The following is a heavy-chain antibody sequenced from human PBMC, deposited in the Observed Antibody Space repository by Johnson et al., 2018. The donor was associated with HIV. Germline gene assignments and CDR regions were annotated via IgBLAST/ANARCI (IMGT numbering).Heavy chain of an antibody. J-gene: IGHJ3*02. CDR3: AKDSPGYSGYEYAFDI. CDR2: IRYDGSKK. Sequence: QVHLVESWGGVVQPGGSLRLSCAASGFSFSSYGMHWVRQAPGKGLEWVAFIRYDGSKKYYADSVKGRFTISRDNSKNTLYLQMNSLRAEDTAVYYCAKDSPGYSGYEYAFDIWGQGTMVTVSS. V-gene: IGHV3-30*02. CDR1: GFSFSSYG. D-gene: IGHD5-12*01.